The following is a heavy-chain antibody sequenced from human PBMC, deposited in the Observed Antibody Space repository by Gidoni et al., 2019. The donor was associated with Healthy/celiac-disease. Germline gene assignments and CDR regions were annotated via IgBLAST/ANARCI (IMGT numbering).Heavy chain of an antibody. D-gene: IGHD3-22*01. Sequence: QVQLVESGGGVVQPGRSLRLSCAASGFTFSSYGMQWGRQAPGKGMEWVAVIWYDGSNKYYADSVKGRFTISRDNSKNTLYLKMNSLRAEDTAVYYCARVGIGTYYYDSSGHTDAFDIWGQGTMVTVSS. CDR3: ARVGIGTYYYDSSGHTDAFDI. CDR1: GFTFSSYG. J-gene: IGHJ3*02. V-gene: IGHV3-33*01. CDR2: IWYDGSNK.